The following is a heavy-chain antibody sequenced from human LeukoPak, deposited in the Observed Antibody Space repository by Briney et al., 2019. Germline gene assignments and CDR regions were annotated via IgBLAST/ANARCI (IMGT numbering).Heavy chain of an antibody. V-gene: IGHV4-59*01. CDR2: IYYSGST. CDR3: ARGAYYYASSGYRAFDI. Sequence: SETLSLTCTVSGGSISSYYWSWIRQPPGKGLEWIGYIYYSGSTNYNPSLKSRVTISVDTSKNQFSLKLSSVTAADTAVYYCARGAYYYASSGYRAFDIWGQGTMVTVSS. CDR1: GGSISSYY. D-gene: IGHD3-22*01. J-gene: IGHJ3*02.